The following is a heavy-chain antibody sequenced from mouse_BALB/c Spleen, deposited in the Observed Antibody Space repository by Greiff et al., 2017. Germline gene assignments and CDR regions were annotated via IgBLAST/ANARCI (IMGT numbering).Heavy chain of an antibody. Sequence: EVKLVESGGGLVQPGGSRKLSCAASGFTFSSFGMHWVRQAPEKGLEWVAYISSGSSTIYYADTVKGRFTISRDNPKNTLFLQMTSLRSEDTAMYYCARSDYGSTYWYFDVWGAGTTVTVSS. CDR2: ISSGSSTI. CDR3: ARSDYGSTYWYFDV. J-gene: IGHJ1*01. D-gene: IGHD1-1*01. CDR1: GFTFSSFG. V-gene: IGHV5-17*02.